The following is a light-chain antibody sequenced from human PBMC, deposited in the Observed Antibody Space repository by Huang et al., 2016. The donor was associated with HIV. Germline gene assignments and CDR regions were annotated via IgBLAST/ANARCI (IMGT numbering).Light chain of an antibody. CDR2: WVS. J-gene: IGKJ3*01. CDR3: QQYYSSPFT. V-gene: IGKV4-1*01. Sequence: IVMTQSPDSLAVSLGERATINCKSSQTILNDSDGRNNLAWYQHKPGQPPKLRIHWVSIRKSGVPDRFIGSGSGTEFTLTISSLQAEDVAVYYCQQYYSSPFTFGPGTNVDI. CDR1: QTILNDSDGRNN.